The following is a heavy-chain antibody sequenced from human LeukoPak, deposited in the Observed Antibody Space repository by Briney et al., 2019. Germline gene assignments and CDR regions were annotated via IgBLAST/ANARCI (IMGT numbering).Heavy chain of an antibody. V-gene: IGHV4-39*01. J-gene: IGHJ4*02. CDR1: GVSISSSSYY. Sequence: SETLSLTCTVSGVSISSSSYYWGWIRQPPGKGLEWIGSIYYSGSTYYNPSLKSRVTISVDTSKNQFSLKLSSVTAADTAVYYCARLGGSYSDYWGQGTLVTVSS. D-gene: IGHD1-26*01. CDR3: ARLGGSYSDY. CDR2: IYYSGST.